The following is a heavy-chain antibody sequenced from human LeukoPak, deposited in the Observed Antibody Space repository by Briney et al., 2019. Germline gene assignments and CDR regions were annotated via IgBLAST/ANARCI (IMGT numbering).Heavy chain of an antibody. V-gene: IGHV3-7*01. J-gene: IGHJ4*02. CDR3: ARIYGGISYYFDY. D-gene: IGHD4-23*01. Sequence: GGSLRLSCAASGFTFSNFWMSWVRRAPGKGLERVANIKQDGSDKYYVDSVKGRFTISRDNAKSSLYLQMNSLRAEDTAVYYCARIYGGISYYFDYWGQGTLVTVSS. CDR2: IKQDGSDK. CDR1: GFTFSNFW.